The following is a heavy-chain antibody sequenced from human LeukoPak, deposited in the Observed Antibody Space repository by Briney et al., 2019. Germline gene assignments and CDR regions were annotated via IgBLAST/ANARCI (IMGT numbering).Heavy chain of an antibody. CDR2: ITGSGDST. CDR3: AKENPVGGTNYFDY. CDR1: GFIFSTYP. V-gene: IGHV3-23*01. J-gene: IGHJ4*02. D-gene: IGHD1-26*01. Sequence: GGSLRLSCAASGFIFSTYPMSWVRQAPGKGLEWVSAITGSGDSTFYADSVKSRCTISRDNSKNTLSLQMNTLRAEDTAVYYCAKENPVGGTNYFDYWGQGTLVTVSS.